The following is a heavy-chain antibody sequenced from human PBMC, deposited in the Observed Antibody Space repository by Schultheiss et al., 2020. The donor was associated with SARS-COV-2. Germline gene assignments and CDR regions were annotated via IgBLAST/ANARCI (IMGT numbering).Heavy chain of an antibody. CDR1: GFSFSHYS. CDR2: LTSSGISI. Sequence: GGSLRLSCAASGFSFSHYSMNWVRQAPGKGLEWVSSLTSSGISIFYAEFVRGRFTISRDNAKNSLYLQMNSLRDEDTAVYYCAREISSSWYYFDYWGQGTLVTVSS. J-gene: IGHJ4*02. V-gene: IGHV3-48*02. D-gene: IGHD6-13*01. CDR3: AREISSSWYYFDY.